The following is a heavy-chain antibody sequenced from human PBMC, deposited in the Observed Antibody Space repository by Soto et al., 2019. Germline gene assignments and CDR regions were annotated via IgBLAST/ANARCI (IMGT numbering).Heavy chain of an antibody. D-gene: IGHD2-15*01. Sequence: HVQLVESGGGMVQPGRSLRLSCAASGFTFSSYGMHWFRQAPGKGLEWLALISYDGSNKYYADSVQGRFTISRDNSNTTLYLQRNSLRAEYTAVYYWAKDLNIVVVVAPLDYWGQGTLVTVSS. V-gene: IGHV3-30*18. CDR3: AKDLNIVVVVAPLDY. CDR1: GFTFSSYG. J-gene: IGHJ4*02. CDR2: ISYDGSNK.